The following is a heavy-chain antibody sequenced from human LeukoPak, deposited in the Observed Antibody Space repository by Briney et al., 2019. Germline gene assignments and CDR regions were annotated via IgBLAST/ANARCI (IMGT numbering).Heavy chain of an antibody. CDR2: IYTSGST. J-gene: IGHJ4*02. V-gene: IGHV4-61*02. CDR3: ARGELTFDY. Sequence: SETLSLTCTVSGGSISSGSYYWSWIRQPAGKGLEWIGRIYTSGSTNYNPSLKSRVTISVDTSKNQFSLKLSSVTAADTAVYYCARGELTFDYWGQGTLVTVSS. D-gene: IGHD1-26*01. CDR1: GGSISSGSYY.